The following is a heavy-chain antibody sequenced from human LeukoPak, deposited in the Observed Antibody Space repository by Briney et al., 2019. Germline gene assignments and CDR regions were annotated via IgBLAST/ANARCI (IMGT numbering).Heavy chain of an antibody. CDR2: IYYSGST. CDR1: GGSISSYY. CDR3: SRGASGYDYHWFDP. D-gene: IGHD5-12*01. V-gene: IGHV4-59*01. J-gene: IGHJ5*02. Sequence: SETLSLTCTVSGGSISSYYWSWIRQPPGKGLDWIGYIYYSGSTNYNPSLESRVTISVDTSKNQFSLTLSSVTAADTAVYYCSRGASGYDYHWFDPWGQGTLVTVSS.